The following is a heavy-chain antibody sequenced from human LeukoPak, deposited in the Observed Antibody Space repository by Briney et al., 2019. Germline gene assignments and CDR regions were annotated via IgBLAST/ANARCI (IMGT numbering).Heavy chain of an antibody. CDR3: AKDRACGQWNCQGSDY. CDR2: VSDSGDGT. J-gene: IGHJ4*02. Sequence: PGGSLRLSCAASGFTFSSYSMNWVRQAPGKGLEWVLGVSDSGDGTHYADSVKGRFTISRDNSKNTLYLQMDNLSGEDTAVYYCAKDRACGQWNCQGSDYWGQGTLVTVSS. D-gene: IGHD1-7*01. CDR1: GFTFSSYS. V-gene: IGHV3-23*01.